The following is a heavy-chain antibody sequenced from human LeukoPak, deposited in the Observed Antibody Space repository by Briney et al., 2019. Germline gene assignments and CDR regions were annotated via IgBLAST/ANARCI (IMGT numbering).Heavy chain of an antibody. Sequence: GGSLRLSCAASGFTFSTYSMNWVRQAPGKGLEWVSYISSSSSSIYYADSVRGRFTISRDNAKNSLYLQMNSLRAEDTAVYYCARGEYTSLIDYWGQGTLVTVSS. V-gene: IGHV3-48*01. D-gene: IGHD2-2*01. CDR3: ARGEYTSLIDY. CDR1: GFTFSTYS. CDR2: ISSSSSSI. J-gene: IGHJ4*02.